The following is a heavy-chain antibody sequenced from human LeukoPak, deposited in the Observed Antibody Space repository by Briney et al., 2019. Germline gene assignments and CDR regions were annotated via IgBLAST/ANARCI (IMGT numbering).Heavy chain of an antibody. D-gene: IGHD3-3*01. CDR3: ARDDFWSGYKNLNWFDP. CDR2: INPNSGGT. V-gene: IGHV1-2*06. J-gene: IGHJ5*02. Sequence: GASVKVSCKASGYTFTGYYMHWVRQAPGQGLEWMGRINPNSGGTNYAQKFQGRVTMTRDTSISTAYIELTRLRSDDTAVYYCARDDFWSGYKNLNWFDPWGQGTLVTVSS. CDR1: GYTFTGYY.